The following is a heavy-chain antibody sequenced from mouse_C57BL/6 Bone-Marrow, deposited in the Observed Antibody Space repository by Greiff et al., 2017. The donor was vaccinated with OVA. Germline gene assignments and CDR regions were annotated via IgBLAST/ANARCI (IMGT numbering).Heavy chain of an antibody. Sequence: QVQLQQSGPELVKPGASVKISCKASGYAFSSSWMNWVKQRPGKGLEWIGRIYPGDGDTNYNGKFKGKATLTADKSSSTAYMQLSSLTSEDSAVYFCAREGYYDYDEGFAYWGQGTLVTVSA. V-gene: IGHV1-82*01. CDR3: AREGYYDYDEGFAY. CDR2: IYPGDGDT. CDR1: GYAFSSSW. J-gene: IGHJ3*01. D-gene: IGHD2-4*01.